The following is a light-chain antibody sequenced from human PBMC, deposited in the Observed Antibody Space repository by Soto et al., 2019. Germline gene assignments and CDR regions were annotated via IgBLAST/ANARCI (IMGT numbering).Light chain of an antibody. CDR1: QTVASN. CDR3: QQYHNWPPQYT. CDR2: GAS. V-gene: IGKV3-15*01. J-gene: IGKJ2*01. Sequence: EIVMTQSPATLSVSPGERATLSCRASQTVASNLAWYQQKPGQAPRLLIHGASTRATGVSARFSGSESGTEFTRTIISLQSEDFAVYYCQQYHNWPPQYTFGQGTKLQIK.